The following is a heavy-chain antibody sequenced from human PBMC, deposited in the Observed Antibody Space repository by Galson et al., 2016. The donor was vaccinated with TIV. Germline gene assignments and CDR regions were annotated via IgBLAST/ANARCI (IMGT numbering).Heavy chain of an antibody. D-gene: IGHD3-10*01. CDR3: ARDRGAGGKGFDP. J-gene: IGHJ5*02. Sequence: ETLSLTCTVSGGSMSSHHWSWIRQPPGKGLEWIGYIYHSRNTNYNPSLKSRVTISVDPPKNQFSLKVNSVTAADTAVYFCARDRGAGGKGFDPWGQGTLVTVSS. CDR1: GGSMSSHH. CDR2: IYHSRNT. V-gene: IGHV4-59*11.